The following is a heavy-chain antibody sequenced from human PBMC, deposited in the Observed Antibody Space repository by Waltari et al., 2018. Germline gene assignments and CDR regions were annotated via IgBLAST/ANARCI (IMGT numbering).Heavy chain of an antibody. J-gene: IGHJ4*02. CDR1: GYTFTSYA. Sequence: QVQLVQSGAEVKKPGASVKVSCKASGYTFTSYAMHWVRQAPGQRLEWMGWINAGNGNTKYSQKFQGRVTITRDTSASTAYMELSSLRSEDTAVYYCARDLSGIAVAYFDYWGQGTLVTVSS. V-gene: IGHV1-3*01. D-gene: IGHD6-19*01. CDR2: INAGNGNT. CDR3: ARDLSGIAVAYFDY.